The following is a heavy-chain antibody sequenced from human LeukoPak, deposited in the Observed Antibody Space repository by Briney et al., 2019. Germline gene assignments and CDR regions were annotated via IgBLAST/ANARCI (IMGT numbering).Heavy chain of an antibody. CDR2: ISVYNGNT. D-gene: IGHD3-9*01. J-gene: IGHJ3*02. CDR1: GYTFTSYG. V-gene: IGHV1-18*01. Sequence: ASVKVSCKASGYTFTSYGISWVRQAPGQGLEWMGWISVYNGNTNYAQKLQGRVTMTTDTSTSTAYMELRCLRSDDTAVYYCARGTTYYDILTGYPFDAFDIWGQGTMVTVSS. CDR3: ARGTTYYDILTGYPFDAFDI.